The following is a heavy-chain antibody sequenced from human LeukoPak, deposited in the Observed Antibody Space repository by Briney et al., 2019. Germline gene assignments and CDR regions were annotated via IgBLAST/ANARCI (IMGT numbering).Heavy chain of an antibody. Sequence: PSETLSLTCTVSGGSISGYYWSWIRQPPGKGLEWIGYIYSSGSSTYDPSLKSRVTISVDTSKNQFSLKLSSVTAADTAVYYCARGDILTGYPRGARSKDAFDIWGQGTMVTVSS. J-gene: IGHJ3*02. V-gene: IGHV4-59*12. D-gene: IGHD3-9*01. CDR1: GGSISGYY. CDR2: IYSSGSS. CDR3: ARGDILTGYPRGARSKDAFDI.